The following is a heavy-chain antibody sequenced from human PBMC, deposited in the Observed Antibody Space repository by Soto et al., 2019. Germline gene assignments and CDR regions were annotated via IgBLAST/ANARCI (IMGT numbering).Heavy chain of an antibody. CDR3: ARGNGYSSGWYPGAFDI. CDR1: GGSISSGGYS. J-gene: IGHJ3*02. D-gene: IGHD6-19*01. V-gene: IGHV4-30-2*01. Sequence: SETLSLTCAVSGGSISSGGYSWSWIRQPPGKGLEWIGYIYHSGSTYYNPSLKSRVTISVDRSKNQFSLKLSSGTAADTAVYYCARGNGYSSGWYPGAFDIWGQGTMVTVSS. CDR2: IYHSGST.